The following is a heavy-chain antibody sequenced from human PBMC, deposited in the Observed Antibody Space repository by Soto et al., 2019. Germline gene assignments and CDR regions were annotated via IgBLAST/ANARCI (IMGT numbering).Heavy chain of an antibody. Sequence: SATLSLTSTVSGESIATGAFYWSWIRLQSGKGPEWIGSIFYAGDTYYNPSLKSRVEISLDGSQNQFSLNLRSVTAADTAVYYCAREGDYRTWFEPWGPGTLVTVSS. CDR2: IFYAGDT. CDR3: AREGDYRTWFEP. V-gene: IGHV4-31*03. D-gene: IGHD4-17*01. CDR1: GESIATGAFY. J-gene: IGHJ5*02.